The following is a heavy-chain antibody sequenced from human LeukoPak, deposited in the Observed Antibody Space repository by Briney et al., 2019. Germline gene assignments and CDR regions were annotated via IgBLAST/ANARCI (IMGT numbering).Heavy chain of an antibody. Sequence: PSETLSLTCTVSGDSISSSSYYWGWIRQPPGKGLEWIGSIYYSGSTYYNPSLKSRVTISVDTSKNQFSLKLSSVTAADTAVYYCARKRYGLKRAFDIWGQGTMVTVSS. D-gene: IGHD4-17*01. CDR3: ARKRYGLKRAFDI. CDR1: GDSISSSSYY. V-gene: IGHV4-39*07. J-gene: IGHJ3*02. CDR2: IYYSGST.